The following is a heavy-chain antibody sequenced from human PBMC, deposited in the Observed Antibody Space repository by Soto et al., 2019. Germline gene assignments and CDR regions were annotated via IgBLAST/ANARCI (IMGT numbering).Heavy chain of an antibody. Sequence: PGGSLRLSCAASGFTFSSYAMSWVRQAPGKGLEWVSAISGSGGSTYYADSVKGRFTISRDNSKNTLYLQMNSLRAEDTAVYYCENHDSFHGYRSSWYSVRVSGTRFDPWGQGTMVTVSS. V-gene: IGHV3-23*01. CDR1: GFTFSSYA. J-gene: IGHJ5*02. D-gene: IGHD6-13*01. CDR3: ENHDSFHGYRSSWYSVRVSGTRFDP. CDR2: ISGSGGST.